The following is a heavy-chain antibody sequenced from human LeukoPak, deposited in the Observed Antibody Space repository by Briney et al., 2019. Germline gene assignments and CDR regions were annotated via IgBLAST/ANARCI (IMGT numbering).Heavy chain of an antibody. V-gene: IGHV4-39*01. Sequence: SETLSLTCSVSGISISSSSYYWGWIRQPPGKELEWIGSIFYGGSTYLNPSLKSRVTISVDTSKNQFSLKLSSVTAADTAVYYCARHGYTSGWYWGQGTLVTVSS. D-gene: IGHD6-19*01. CDR3: ARHGYTSGWY. J-gene: IGHJ4*02. CDR2: IFYGGST. CDR1: GISISSSSYY.